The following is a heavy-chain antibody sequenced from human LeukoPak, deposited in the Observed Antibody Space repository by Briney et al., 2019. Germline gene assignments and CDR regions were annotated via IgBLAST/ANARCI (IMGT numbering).Heavy chain of an antibody. Sequence: GASVKVSCKTSGYSFTSYGITWVRQAPGQGLEWMGWISGYNSKPFYAQNFQGRVTMTTDTSTSTVYMEVRSLRSDDTAVYYCARGGKEGGYSYGYGDYWGQGTLVTVSS. CDR2: ISGYNSKP. V-gene: IGHV1-18*01. D-gene: IGHD5-18*01. CDR3: ARGGKEGGYSYGYGDY. J-gene: IGHJ4*02. CDR1: GYSFTSYG.